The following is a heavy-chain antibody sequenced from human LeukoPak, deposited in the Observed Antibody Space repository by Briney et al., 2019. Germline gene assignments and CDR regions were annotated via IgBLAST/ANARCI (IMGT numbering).Heavy chain of an antibody. Sequence: GGSLRLSCAAPGFTFSSYAMSWVRQAPGKGLEWVSAISGSGGSTYYADSVKGRFTISRDNSKNTLYLQMNSLRAEDTAVYYCAKIRGGSWNAFDIWGQGTMVTVSS. CDR3: AKIRGGSWNAFDI. V-gene: IGHV3-23*01. CDR1: GFTFSSYA. D-gene: IGHD2-15*01. J-gene: IGHJ3*02. CDR2: ISGSGGST.